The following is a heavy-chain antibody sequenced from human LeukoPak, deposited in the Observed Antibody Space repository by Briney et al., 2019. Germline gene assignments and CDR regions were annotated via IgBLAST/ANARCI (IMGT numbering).Heavy chain of an antibody. D-gene: IGHD6-19*01. Sequence: GGSLRLSCAASGFTFSSYWMHWVRQAPGKGLVWVSRIDSYGSSTSFADSVKGRFTISRDNAKNTLYLQMNSLRAEDTAVYYCATLISGWSLYWGQGTLVTVSS. CDR3: ATLISGWSLY. V-gene: IGHV3-74*01. CDR1: GFTFSSYW. CDR2: IDSYGSST. J-gene: IGHJ4*02.